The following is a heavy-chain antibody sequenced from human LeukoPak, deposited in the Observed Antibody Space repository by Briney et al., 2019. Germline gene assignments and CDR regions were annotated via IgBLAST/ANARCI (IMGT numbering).Heavy chain of an antibody. CDR2: ISGSGGST. CDR1: GFTFGDYA. D-gene: IGHD3-16*02. Sequence: AGRSLRLSCTASGFTFGDYAMSWVRQAPGKGLEWVSAISGSGGSTYYADSVKGRFTISRDNSKNTLYLQMNSLRAEDTAVYYCAKSIMITFGGVIALGDAFDIWGQGTMATVSS. J-gene: IGHJ3*02. V-gene: IGHV3-23*01. CDR3: AKSIMITFGGVIALGDAFDI.